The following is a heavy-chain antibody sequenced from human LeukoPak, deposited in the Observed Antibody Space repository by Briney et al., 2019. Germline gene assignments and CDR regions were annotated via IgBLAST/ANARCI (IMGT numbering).Heavy chain of an antibody. D-gene: IGHD3-3*01. V-gene: IGHV1-2*02. CDR3: ARDGELRFLEWLSSSPYYYYMDV. CDR1: GYTFTGYY. J-gene: IGHJ6*03. CDR2: INPNSGGT. Sequence: ASVKVSCKASGYTFTGYYMHWVRQAPGQGLEWMGWINPNSGGTNYAQKFQGRVTMTRDTSISTAYMELSRLRSDDTAVYYCARDGELRFLEWLSSSPYYYYMDVWGKGTTVTVSS.